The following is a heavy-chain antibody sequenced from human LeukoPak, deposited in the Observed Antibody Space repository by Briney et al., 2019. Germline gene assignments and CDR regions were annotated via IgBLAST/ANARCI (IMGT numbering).Heavy chain of an antibody. V-gene: IGHV3-30*02. D-gene: IGHD6-19*01. CDR1: GFTFNTYA. CDR3: ARGSSGWGFDY. CDR2: IRSDGTNK. Sequence: PGGSPRLSCAASGFTFNTYAMHWVRQAPGEGLEGVAFIRSDGTNKYYEDSVKGRFTISRDNSKNTVHLQMNSLRAEDTAVYYCARGSSGWGFDYWGQGTLVTVSS. J-gene: IGHJ4*02.